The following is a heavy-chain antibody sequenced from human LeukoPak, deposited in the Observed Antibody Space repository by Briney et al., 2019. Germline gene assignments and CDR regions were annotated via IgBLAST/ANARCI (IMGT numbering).Heavy chain of an antibody. CDR1: GFTFSSYA. V-gene: IGHV3-23*01. CDR2: ISGSGGST. CDR3: AKDRGYFDWLYAFDI. D-gene: IGHD3-9*01. J-gene: IGHJ3*02. Sequence: GGSLRLSCAASGFTFSSYAMSWVRQAPGKGLEWVSAISGSGGSTYYADSVKGRFTISRDNSNNTLYLQMNSLRAEDTALYYCAKDRGYFDWLYAFDIWGQGTMVTVSS.